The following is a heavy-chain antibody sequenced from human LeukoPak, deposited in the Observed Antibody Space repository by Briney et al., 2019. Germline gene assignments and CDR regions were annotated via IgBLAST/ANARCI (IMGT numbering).Heavy chain of an antibody. CDR3: ARAPLWFGELPSDY. CDR2: IYTSGST. J-gene: IGHJ4*02. Sequence: SETLSLTCTVSGGSISSGSYYWSWIRQPAGKGLEWIGRIYTSGSTNYNPSLKSRVTISVDTSKNQFSLKLSSVTAADTAVYYCARAPLWFGELPSDYWGQGTLVTVSS. D-gene: IGHD3-10*01. V-gene: IGHV4-61*02. CDR1: GGSISSGSYY.